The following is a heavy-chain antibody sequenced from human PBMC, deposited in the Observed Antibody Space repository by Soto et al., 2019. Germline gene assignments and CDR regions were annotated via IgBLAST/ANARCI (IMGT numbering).Heavy chain of an antibody. CDR2: ISYDGSNK. V-gene: IGHV3-30*18. Sequence: QVQLVESGGGVVQPGRSLRLSCAASGFTFSSYGMHWVRQAPGKGLEWVAVISYDGSNKYYADSVKGRFTISRDNSKNTLYLQMNSLRAEDTAVYYCAKDLFSSSGYYDPDYYYGMDVWGQGTTVTVSS. CDR3: AKDLFSSSGYYDPDYYYGMDV. J-gene: IGHJ6*02. D-gene: IGHD3-22*01. CDR1: GFTFSSYG.